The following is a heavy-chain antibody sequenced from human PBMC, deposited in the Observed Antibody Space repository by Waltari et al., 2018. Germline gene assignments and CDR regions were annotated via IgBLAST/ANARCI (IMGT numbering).Heavy chain of an antibody. J-gene: IGHJ4*02. CDR3: EQYSGSYVY. CDR2: ISYDGSNK. V-gene: IGHV3-30*03. Sequence: QVQLVESGGGVVQPGRSLRLSCAASGFTFSSYGMHWVRQAPGKGLEWVAVISYDGSNKYYADSVKGRFTISRDNSKNTLYLQMNSRRAEDTAVYYCEQYSGSYVYWGQGTLVTVSS. CDR1: GFTFSSYG. D-gene: IGHD1-26*01.